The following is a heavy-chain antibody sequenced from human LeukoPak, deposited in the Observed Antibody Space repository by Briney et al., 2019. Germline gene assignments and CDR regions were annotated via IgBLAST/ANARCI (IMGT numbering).Heavy chain of an antibody. CDR1: GGSINSYY. Sequence: SETLSLTCTVSGGSINSYYWSWIRQPPGKGLEWIGEINHTGSTSYNPSLKSRVTISVDTSKNQFSLKLSSVTAADTAVYFCARRSHYSGWYVWGQGTLVTVSS. CDR2: INHTGST. J-gene: IGHJ1*01. V-gene: IGHV4-34*01. D-gene: IGHD6-19*01. CDR3: ARRSHYSGWYV.